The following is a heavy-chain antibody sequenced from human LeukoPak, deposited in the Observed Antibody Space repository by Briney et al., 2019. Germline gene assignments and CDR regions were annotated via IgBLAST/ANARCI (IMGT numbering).Heavy chain of an antibody. D-gene: IGHD2-2*01. CDR2: ISGSGGST. CDR1: GFTFSSYA. Sequence: GGTLRLSCAASGFTFSSYAMSWVRQAPGKGLEWVSAISGSGGSTYYADSVKGRFTISRDNSKNTLYLQMNSLRAEDTAVYYCAKSPSTGVVVPAVIQLYFDYWGQGTLVTVSS. V-gene: IGHV3-23*01. J-gene: IGHJ4*02. CDR3: AKSPSTGVVVPAVIQLYFDY.